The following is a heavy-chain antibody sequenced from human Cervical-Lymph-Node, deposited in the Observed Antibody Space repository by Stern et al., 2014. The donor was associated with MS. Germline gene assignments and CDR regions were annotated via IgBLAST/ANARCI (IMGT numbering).Heavy chain of an antibody. Sequence: VQLVESGGNVVQPGRSLRLSCEASGMTFSNYGMHWVRQAPGKGLEWVAIIWYDGSSKRYADSVKGRFTISRDNSKNTLSLQMNSLRVEDTAVYYCARDRRAGASFIDSWGQGTLVTVSS. J-gene: IGHJ4*02. CDR3: ARDRRAGASFIDS. V-gene: IGHV3-33*01. CDR2: IWYDGSSK. CDR1: GMTFSNYG. D-gene: IGHD1-26*01.